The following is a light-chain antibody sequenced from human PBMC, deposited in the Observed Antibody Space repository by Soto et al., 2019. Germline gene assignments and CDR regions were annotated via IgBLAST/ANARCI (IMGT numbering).Light chain of an antibody. J-gene: IGKJ1*01. CDR1: QSVSSKY. Sequence: EIVLTQSPGTLSLSPGERATLSCRASQSVSSKYLAWYQQKPGQAPRLLIYGATSRATGIPDRFSGSGSGTDLTLTISRLEPEDFAVYYCQQFGASLTWTFGQGTKVDIK. CDR3: QQFGASLTWT. V-gene: IGKV3-20*01. CDR2: GAT.